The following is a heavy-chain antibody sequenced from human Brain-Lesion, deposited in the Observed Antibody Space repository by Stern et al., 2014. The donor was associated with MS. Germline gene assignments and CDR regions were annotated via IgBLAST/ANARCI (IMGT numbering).Heavy chain of an antibody. Sequence: VQLVESGAEVKKPGASVKVSCKVSGYTLTEFSMHWVRQAPRKGLEWMGGFDPDDGETIYAQKFQGRVTMTEDTSTDTAYMELSSRRSEDAAVYYCATLSPGAGGNYYRHFDYWGQGTLVTVSS. J-gene: IGHJ4*02. CDR1: GYTLTEFS. CDR3: ATLSPGAGGNYYRHFDY. D-gene: IGHD1-26*01. V-gene: IGHV1-24*01. CDR2: FDPDDGET.